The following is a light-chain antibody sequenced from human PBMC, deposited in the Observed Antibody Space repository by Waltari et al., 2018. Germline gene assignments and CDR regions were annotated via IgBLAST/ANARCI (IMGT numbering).Light chain of an antibody. Sequence: EIVLTQSPATLSLSPGERATLSCRASQSVSSSLAWYQQKPGQAPRLLIYDASNRATGIPARFSGSGSGTDFTLTISSLEPEDFAVYYCQQRSNWPPETFGQGTKLEIK. CDR2: DAS. V-gene: IGKV3-11*01. J-gene: IGKJ2*01. CDR3: QQRSNWPPET. CDR1: QSVSSS.